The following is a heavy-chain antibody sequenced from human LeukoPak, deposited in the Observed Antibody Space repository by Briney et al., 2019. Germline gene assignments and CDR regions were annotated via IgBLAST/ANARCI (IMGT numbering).Heavy chain of an antibody. CDR2: IKQDGSEK. V-gene: IGHV3-7*01. D-gene: IGHD3-3*01. CDR3: ARGLITIFTYYYYGMDV. J-gene: IGHJ6*02. CDR1: GFTFSSYG. Sequence: GGSLRLSCAASGFTFSSYGMSWVRQAPGKGLEWVANIKQDGSEKYYVDSVKGRFTISRDNAKNSLYLQMNSLRAEDTAVYYCARGLITIFTYYYYGMDVWGQGTTVTVSS.